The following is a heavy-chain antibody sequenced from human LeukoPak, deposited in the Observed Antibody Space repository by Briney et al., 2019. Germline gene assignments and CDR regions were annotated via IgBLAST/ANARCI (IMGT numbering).Heavy chain of an antibody. D-gene: IGHD2-8*01. Sequence: SETLSLTCTVSGGSIGSYYWSWIRQPPGKGLEWIGYIYYSGSTNYNPSLKSRVTISVDTSKNQFSLKLSSVTAADTAVYYCARGNGPDTGDVWGKGTTVTVSS. J-gene: IGHJ6*04. CDR3: ARGNGPDTGDV. V-gene: IGHV4-59*01. CDR1: GGSIGSYY. CDR2: IYYSGST.